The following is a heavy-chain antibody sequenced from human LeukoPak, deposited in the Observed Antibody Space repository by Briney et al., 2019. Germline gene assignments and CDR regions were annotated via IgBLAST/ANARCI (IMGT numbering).Heavy chain of an antibody. CDR1: RGTFSSYA. J-gene: IGHJ4*02. V-gene: IGHV1-69*01. CDR3: ARYYYDSSGYYWSYFDY. CDR2: IIPIFGTA. D-gene: IGHD3-22*01. Sequence: GSSVKVSCKASRGTFSSYAISWVRQAPGQGLEWMGGIIPIFGTANYAQKFQGRVTITADESTSTAYMELSSLRSEDTAVYYCARYYYDSSGYYWSYFDYWGQGTLVTVSS.